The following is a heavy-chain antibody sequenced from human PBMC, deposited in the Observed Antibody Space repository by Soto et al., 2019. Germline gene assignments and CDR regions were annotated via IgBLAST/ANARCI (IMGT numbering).Heavy chain of an antibody. V-gene: IGHV3-66*04. CDR2: IYSDGTT. D-gene: IGHD3-22*01. J-gene: IGHJ4*02. CDR1: GFTVSSNF. Sequence: PGGSLRLSCAASGFTVSSNFLSWVRQAPGKGLEWVSVIYSDGTTYYADSVKGRFSISRDNSKNTLYLQMNSLRAEDTAVYFCARPHYYDGSDFAFDCWGQGTLVTVSS. CDR3: ARPHYYDGSDFAFDC.